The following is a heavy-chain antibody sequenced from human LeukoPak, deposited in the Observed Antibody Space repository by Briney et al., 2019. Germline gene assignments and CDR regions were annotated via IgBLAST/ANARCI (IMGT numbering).Heavy chain of an antibody. J-gene: IGHJ4*02. V-gene: IGHV4-59*02. D-gene: IGHD4-23*01. CDR1: GGSVSSYY. Sequence: SETLSLTCTVSGGSVSSYYWSWIRQPPGKGLEWIGYIYYSGSTNYNPSLKSRVTISVDTSKNQFSLKLSSVTAADTAVYYCARRSAGGKYFDYWGQGTLVTVSS. CDR3: ARRSAGGKYFDY. CDR2: IYYSGST.